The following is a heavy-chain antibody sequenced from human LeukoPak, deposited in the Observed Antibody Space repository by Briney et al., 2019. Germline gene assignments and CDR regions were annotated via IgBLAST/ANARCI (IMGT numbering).Heavy chain of an antibody. V-gene: IGHV4-34*01. J-gene: IGHJ3*02. CDR1: GGSFSGYY. Sequence: SETLSLTCAVYGGSFSGYYWSWIRQPPGKGLEWIGEINHSGSTNYNPSLKSRVTISVDTSKNQFSLKLSSVTAADTAVYYCARAPGYSYGPALGFDIWGRGTMVTVSS. D-gene: IGHD5-18*01. CDR2: INHSGST. CDR3: ARAPGYSYGPALGFDI.